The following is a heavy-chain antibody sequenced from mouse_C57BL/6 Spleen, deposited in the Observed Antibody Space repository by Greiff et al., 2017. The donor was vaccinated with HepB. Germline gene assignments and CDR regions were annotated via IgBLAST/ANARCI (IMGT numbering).Heavy chain of an antibody. V-gene: IGHV1-42*01. CDR2: INPSTGGT. J-gene: IGHJ4*01. CDR3: ARSKRKSAQATEAMDY. CDR1: GYSFTGYY. Sequence: EVQLQQSGPELVKPGASVKISCKASGYSFTGYYMNWVKQSPEKSLEWIGEINPSTGGTTYNQKFKAKATLTVDKSSSTAYMQLKSLTSEDSAVYYCARSKRKSAQATEAMDYWGQGTSVTVSS. D-gene: IGHD3-2*02.